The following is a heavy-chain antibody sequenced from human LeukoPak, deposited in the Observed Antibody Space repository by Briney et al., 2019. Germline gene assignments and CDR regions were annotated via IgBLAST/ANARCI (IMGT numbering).Heavy chain of an antibody. J-gene: IGHJ4*02. CDR2: INHSGST. CDR3: ARGEGKLTTDFDY. D-gene: IGHD4-11*01. V-gene: IGHV4-34*01. Sequence: SETLSLTCAVYGGSFSGYYWSWIRQPPGKGLEWIGEINHSGSTNYNPSLKSRVTISVDTSKNQFSLKLSSVTAADTAVYYCARGEGKLTTDFDYWGQGTLVTVSS. CDR1: GGSFSGYY.